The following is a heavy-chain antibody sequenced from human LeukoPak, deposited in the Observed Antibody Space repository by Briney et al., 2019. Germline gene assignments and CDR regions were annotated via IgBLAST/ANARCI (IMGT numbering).Heavy chain of an antibody. CDR2: IYSSGST. Sequence: SETLSLTCAVYGGSFSGYYWSWIRQPAGKGLEWIGRIYSSGSTKYNPSLKSRVTMSVDTSKNQFSLKLSSVTAADTAVYYCARLNKYSGSYYTLDYWGQGALVTVSS. J-gene: IGHJ4*02. CDR3: ARLNKYSGSYYTLDY. V-gene: IGHV4-59*10. D-gene: IGHD1-26*01. CDR1: GGSFSGYY.